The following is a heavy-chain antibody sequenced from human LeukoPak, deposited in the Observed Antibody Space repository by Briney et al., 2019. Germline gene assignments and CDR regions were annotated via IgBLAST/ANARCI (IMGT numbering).Heavy chain of an antibody. CDR3: ARGLGYCSGGSCY. D-gene: IGHD2-15*01. V-gene: IGHV1-69*04. CDR2: IIPILSIA. J-gene: IGHJ4*02. CDR1: GGTFSSYA. Sequence: SVKVSCKASGGTFSSYAISWVRQAPGQGLEWMGRIIPILSIANYAQKFQGRVTITADKSTSTAYMELSSLRSEDTAVYYCARGLGYCSGGSCYWGQGTLVTVSS.